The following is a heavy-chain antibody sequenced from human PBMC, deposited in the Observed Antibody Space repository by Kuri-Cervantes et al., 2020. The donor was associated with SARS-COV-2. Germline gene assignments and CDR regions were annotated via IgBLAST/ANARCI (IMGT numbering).Heavy chain of an antibody. CDR2: IYHSGST. CDR3: ARDGDLPWFGD. V-gene: IGHV4-34*01. D-gene: IGHD3-10*01. Sequence: SQTLSLTCAVYGGSFSGYYWSWIRQPPGKGLEWIGEIYHSGSTNYNPSLKSRVTISVDKSKNQFSLKLSSVTAADTAVYYCARDGDLPWFGDWGQGTLVTSPQ. J-gene: IGHJ4*02. CDR1: GGSFSGYY.